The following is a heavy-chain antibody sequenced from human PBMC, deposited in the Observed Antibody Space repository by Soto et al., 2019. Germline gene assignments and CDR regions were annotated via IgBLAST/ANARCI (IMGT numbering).Heavy chain of an antibody. J-gene: IGHJ6*03. CDR1: GGSISSYY. CDR2: IYYSGST. D-gene: IGHD5-12*01. V-gene: IGHV4-59*01. Sequence: SETLSLTCTVSGGSISSYYWSWIRQPPGKGLEWIGYIYYSGSTNYNPSLKSRVTISVDTSKNQFSLKLSSVTAADTAVYYCARVRGSGYESYYYYYYMDAWGKGTTVTVSS. CDR3: ARVRGSGYESYYYYYYMDA.